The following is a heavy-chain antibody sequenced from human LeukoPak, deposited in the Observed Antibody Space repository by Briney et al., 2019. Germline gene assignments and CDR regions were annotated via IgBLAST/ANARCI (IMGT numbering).Heavy chain of an antibody. J-gene: IGHJ6*02. CDR3: ARAVKGGSYFRYYYYGMDV. V-gene: IGHV1-2*04. Sequence: ASVKVSCKASGYTFTSNYIHWVRRAPGQGLEWMGWINPNSGGTNYAQKFQGWVTMTRDTSISTAYMELSRLRSDDTAVYYCARAVKGGSYFRYYYYGMDVWGQGTTVTVSS. CDR2: INPNSGGT. D-gene: IGHD1-26*01. CDR1: GYTFTSNY.